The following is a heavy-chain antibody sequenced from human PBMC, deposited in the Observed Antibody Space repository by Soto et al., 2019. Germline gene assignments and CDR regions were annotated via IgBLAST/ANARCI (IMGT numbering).Heavy chain of an antibody. CDR3: ARGSPTYYHFWSGPYDAFDI. V-gene: IGHV1-69*01. J-gene: IGHJ3*02. D-gene: IGHD3-3*01. CDR2: IIPIFGTA. CDR1: GGPLISYA. Sequence: SVKVACKASGGPLISYAIIWGRQAPGQGLEWMGGIIPIFGTANYAQKFQGRVTITADESTSTAYMELSSLRSEDTAVYYCARGSPTYYHFWSGPYDAFDIWAQGTMVTVSS.